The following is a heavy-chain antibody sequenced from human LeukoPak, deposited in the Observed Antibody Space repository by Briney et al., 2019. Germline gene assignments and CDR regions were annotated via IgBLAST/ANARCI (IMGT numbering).Heavy chain of an antibody. J-gene: IGHJ4*02. V-gene: IGHV3-7*01. CDR3: ARRGYSFALDS. D-gene: IGHD5-18*01. CDR1: GFTFNNYY. CDR2: IKEDGSEK. Sequence: GGSLRLSCAASGFTFNNYYMNWVRQAPGKGLEWVANIKEDGSEKYYVDFVKGRFTISRDNANNSLYLQMNSLRAEDTAVYYCARRGYSFALDSWGQGTLVTVSS.